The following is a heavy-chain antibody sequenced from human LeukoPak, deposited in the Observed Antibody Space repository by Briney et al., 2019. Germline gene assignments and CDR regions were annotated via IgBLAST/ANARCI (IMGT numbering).Heavy chain of an antibody. CDR2: IYYSGST. D-gene: IGHD3-10*01. CDR3: ASEVRLGEFPFDY. CDR1: GGSISSSSYY. J-gene: IGHJ4*02. Sequence: SETLSLTCTVSGGSISSSSYYWGWSRQPPGKGLEWIGSIYYSGSTYYNPSLKSRVTISVDTSKNQFSLKLSSVTAADTPVYYCASEVRLGEFPFDYWGQGTLVTVSS. V-gene: IGHV4-39*01.